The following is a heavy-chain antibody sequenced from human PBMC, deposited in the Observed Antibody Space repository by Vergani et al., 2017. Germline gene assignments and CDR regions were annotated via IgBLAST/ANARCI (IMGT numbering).Heavy chain of an antibody. CDR1: GGSFSGYY. J-gene: IGHJ5*02. CDR2: INHSGST. D-gene: IGHD4-23*01. CDR3: ARGGRATVVTPVVFWFDP. V-gene: IGHV4-34*01. Sequence: QVQLQQWGAGLLKPSETLSLTCAVYGGSFSGYYWSWIRQPPGKGLEWIGEINHSGSTNYNPSLKSRVTISVDTSKNQFSLKLSSVTAADTAVYYCARGGRATVVTPVVFWFDPWGQGTLVTXSS.